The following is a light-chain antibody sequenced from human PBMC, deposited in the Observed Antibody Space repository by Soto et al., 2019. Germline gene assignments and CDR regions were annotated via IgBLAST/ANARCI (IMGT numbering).Light chain of an antibody. J-gene: IGKJ1*01. Sequence: EFVLSQSPGTLSLSPGERATLSCRASQTVRNNYLAWYQQKPGQAPRLLIYDASSRATGIPDRFSGSGSGTDFTLKISRVEAEDVGVYYCTQALQTPPTFGQGTKVDIK. CDR2: DAS. CDR3: TQALQTPPT. V-gene: IGKV3-20*01. CDR1: QTVRNNY.